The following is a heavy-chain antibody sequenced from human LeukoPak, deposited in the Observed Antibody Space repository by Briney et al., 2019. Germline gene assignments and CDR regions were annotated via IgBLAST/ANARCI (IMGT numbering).Heavy chain of an antibody. J-gene: IGHJ6*02. V-gene: IGHV4-34*01. D-gene: IGHD3-16*01. CDR2: INHSGST. Sequence: SETLSLTCAVYGGSFSGYYWSWIRQPPGKGLEWIGEINHSGSTNYNPSLKSRVTISVDTSKNQFSLKLSSVTAADTAVYYCARGSFVWGGAYYCYGMDVWGQGTTVTVSS. CDR1: GGSFSGYY. CDR3: ARGSFVWGGAYYCYGMDV.